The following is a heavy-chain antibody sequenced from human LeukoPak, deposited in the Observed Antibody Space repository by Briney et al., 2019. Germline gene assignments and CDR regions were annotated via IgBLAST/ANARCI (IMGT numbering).Heavy chain of an antibody. J-gene: IGHJ4*02. CDR2: ISGSGGST. CDR1: GFTFSSYA. CDR3: AKGKLWFGELLSYFDY. Sequence: PGGSLRLSCAASGFTFSSYAMSWVRQAPGKGLEWVSAISGSGGSTYYADSVKGRFTISRDNSKNTLYLQMNSLRAEDTAVYYCAKGKLWFGELLSYFDYWGQGTVVTVSS. D-gene: IGHD3-10*01. V-gene: IGHV3-23*01.